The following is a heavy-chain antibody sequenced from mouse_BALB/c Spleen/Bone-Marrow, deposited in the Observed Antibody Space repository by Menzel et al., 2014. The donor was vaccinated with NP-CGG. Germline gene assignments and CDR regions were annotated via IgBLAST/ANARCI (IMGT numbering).Heavy chain of an antibody. V-gene: IGHV1S126*01. CDR1: GYSFTSYW. CDR3: ARVGLRLPYYFDY. J-gene: IGHJ2*01. D-gene: IGHD1-2*01. Sequence: VQLQQSGPQVVRPGASVKISCKASGYSFTSYWMHWVKQRPGQGLEWIGMIDPSDSETRLNQKFKDKATLTVDKSSSTAYMQLSSPPSEDSAVYYCARVGLRLPYYFDYWGQGTTLTVSS. CDR2: IDPSDSET.